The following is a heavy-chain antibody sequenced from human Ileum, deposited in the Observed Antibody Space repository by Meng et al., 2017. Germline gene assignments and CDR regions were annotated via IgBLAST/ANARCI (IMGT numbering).Heavy chain of an antibody. CDR2: IHHSAST. V-gene: IGHV4-4*03. Sequence: VRLQGGGPMLMHPPRLLLPSCAVSGGSISNSYWWRWVRQPPGKGLEWIGEIHHSASTYYNPSLKSRVTISVDKSKNKFSLKLNSVTAADTAVYYYAREWSGSYRHFDYWGQGTLVTVSS. CDR3: AREWSGSYRHFDY. CDR1: GGSISNSYW. D-gene: IGHD1-26*01. J-gene: IGHJ4*02.